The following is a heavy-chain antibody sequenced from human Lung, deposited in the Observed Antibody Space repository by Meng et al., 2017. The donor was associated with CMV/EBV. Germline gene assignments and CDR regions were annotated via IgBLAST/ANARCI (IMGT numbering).Heavy chain of an antibody. Sequence: SETLSLXCAVSGTSISTSNWWSWVRQPPGKGLEWIGEVYHSGYTNYNPSFKSRVSMSVDRSKNQFSLRLSSVTAADTAVYYCARVTEYGGNCFDSWGQGTLVXVST. CDR3: ARVTEYGGNCFDS. CDR1: GTSISTSNW. V-gene: IGHV4-4*02. D-gene: IGHD4/OR15-4a*01. J-gene: IGHJ4*02. CDR2: VYHSGYT.